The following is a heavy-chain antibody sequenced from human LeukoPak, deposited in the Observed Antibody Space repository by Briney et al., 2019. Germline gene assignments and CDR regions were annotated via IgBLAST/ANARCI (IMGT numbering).Heavy chain of an antibody. V-gene: IGHV1-2*06. CDR3: ASWDWNPNYYFDY. Sequence: ASVKVSCKTSGYTFTGYYMHWVRQAPGQGLEWMGRINPNSGGTNYAQKFQGRVTMTGDTSITTAYMELSSLRSDDTAVYYCASWDWNPNYYFDYWGQGTLVTVSS. D-gene: IGHD1-1*01. J-gene: IGHJ4*02. CDR2: INPNSGGT. CDR1: GYTFTGYY.